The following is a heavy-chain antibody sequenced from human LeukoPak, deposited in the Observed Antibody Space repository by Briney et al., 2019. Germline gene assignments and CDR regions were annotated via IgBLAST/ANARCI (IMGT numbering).Heavy chain of an antibody. Sequence: ASVTVSCKASGYTFTGYYMHWVRQAPGQGLEWMGWINPNSGGTNYAQKFQGRVTMTRDTSISTAYMELSRLRSDDTAVYYCARDRLGAGYYMDVWGKGTTVTVSS. J-gene: IGHJ6*03. CDR2: INPNSGGT. CDR1: GYTFTGYY. D-gene: IGHD1-26*01. V-gene: IGHV1-2*02. CDR3: ARDRLGAGYYMDV.